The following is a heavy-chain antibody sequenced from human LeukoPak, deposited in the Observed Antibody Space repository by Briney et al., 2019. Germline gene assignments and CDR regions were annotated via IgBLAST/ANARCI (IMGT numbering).Heavy chain of an antibody. CDR3: AKKMGGSGSYYYFDY. D-gene: IGHD3-10*01. CDR2: ISGSGGST. CDR1: GFTFSNYA. V-gene: IGHV3-23*01. J-gene: IGHJ4*02. Sequence: GGSLRLSCAASGFTFSNYAMSWARQAPGKGLEWVSGISGSGGSTYYADSVKGRFTISRDNSKNTLYLQMNSLRAEDTAVYYCAKKMGGSGSYYYFDYWGQGTLVTVSS.